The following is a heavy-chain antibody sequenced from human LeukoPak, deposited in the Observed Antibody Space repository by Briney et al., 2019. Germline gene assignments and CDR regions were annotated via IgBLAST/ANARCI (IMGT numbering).Heavy chain of an antibody. D-gene: IGHD3-10*01. CDR2: ISSSSSCI. CDR3: ARYGGSGRPLWFDP. Sequence: GGSLRLSCAASGFTFSSHSMNWVRQAPGKGLEWVSSISSSSSCIYYADSVKGRFTISRDNAKNSLYLQMNSLRAEGTAVYYCARYGGSGRPLWFDPWGQGTLVTVSS. J-gene: IGHJ5*02. CDR1: GFTFSSHS. V-gene: IGHV3-21*01.